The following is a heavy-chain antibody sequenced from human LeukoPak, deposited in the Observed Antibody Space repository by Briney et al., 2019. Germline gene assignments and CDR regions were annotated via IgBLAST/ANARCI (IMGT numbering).Heavy chain of an antibody. D-gene: IGHD2-8*01. V-gene: IGHV3-23*01. Sequence: GGSLRLSCAASGFTFSSYAMSWVRQAPGKGLEWVSAISGSGGSTYYADSVKGRFTISRDNSKNTLYLQMNSLRAEDTAVYYCAKGVLMVYATNNWFDPWGQGTLVTVSS. J-gene: IGHJ5*02. CDR3: AKGVLMVYATNNWFDP. CDR2: ISGSGGST. CDR1: GFTFSSYA.